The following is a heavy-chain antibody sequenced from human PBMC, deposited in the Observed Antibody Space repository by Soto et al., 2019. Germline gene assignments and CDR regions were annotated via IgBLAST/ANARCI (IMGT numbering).Heavy chain of an antibody. D-gene: IGHD2-2*01. V-gene: IGHV3-23*01. Sequence: GGSLRLSCAASGFTFSSYAMSWVRQAPGKGLEWVSAISGSGGSTYYADSAKGRFTISRDNSKNTLYLQMNSLRAEDTAVYYCAKDLRYCSSTSCFFDPWGQGTLVTVSS. CDR1: GFTFSSYA. CDR2: ISGSGGST. J-gene: IGHJ5*02. CDR3: AKDLRYCSSTSCFFDP.